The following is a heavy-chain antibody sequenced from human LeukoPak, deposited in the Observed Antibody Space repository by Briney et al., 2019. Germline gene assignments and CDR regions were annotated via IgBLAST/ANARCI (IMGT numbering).Heavy chain of an antibody. J-gene: IGHJ6*02. CDR2: ISYDGSNK. D-gene: IGHD3-16*01. CDR3: AKDRIRLTTFGYYYYGMDV. Sequence: GRSLRLSCAASGFTFSSYGMHWVRQAPGEGLKWVAVISYDGSNKYYADSVKGRFTISRDNSENTLYLQMNSLRTEDAAVYFCAKDRIRLTTFGYYYYGMDVWGQGTTVTVSS. V-gene: IGHV3-30*18. CDR1: GFTFSSYG.